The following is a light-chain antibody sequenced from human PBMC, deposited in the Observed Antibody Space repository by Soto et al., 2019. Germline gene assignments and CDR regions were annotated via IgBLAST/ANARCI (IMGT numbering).Light chain of an antibody. CDR2: EVN. J-gene: IGLJ1*01. V-gene: IGLV2-14*01. Sequence: QYVLTQTASVSGSRGQSSTIACTGTISDVGAYKYVSWHQQHPGKAPKLIIYEVNTRPSGVSHRFSGSKSGNTASLTISGLQADDEADYYRTSYTSSSTLVFGTGTKVTVL. CDR1: ISDVGAYKY. CDR3: TSYTSSSTLV.